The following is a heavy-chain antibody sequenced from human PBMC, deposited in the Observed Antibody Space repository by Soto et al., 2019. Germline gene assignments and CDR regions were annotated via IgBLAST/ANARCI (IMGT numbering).Heavy chain of an antibody. V-gene: IGHV2-70*01. CDR2: IDWDDDK. J-gene: IGHJ6*02. CDR3: ARLIPMVRGVTSYYYYYAMDV. CDR1: GFSLSTSGMC. D-gene: IGHD3-10*01. Sequence: SGPTLVNPTQTLTLTCTFSGFSLSTSGMCVSWIRQPPGKALEWLALIDWDDDKYYTTSLKTRLTISKDTSKNEVVLTMTNMDPVDTATHYCARLIPMVRGVTSYYYYYAMDVWGQGTTVTVS.